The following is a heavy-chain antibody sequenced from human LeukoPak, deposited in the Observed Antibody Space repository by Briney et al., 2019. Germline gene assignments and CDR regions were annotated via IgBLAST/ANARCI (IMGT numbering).Heavy chain of an antibody. Sequence: PSETLSLTCTVSGGSISSYYWSWVRRAPGKGLEWVSVIYSGGSTYYADSVKGRFTISRDNSKNTLYLQMNSLRAEDTAVYYCARVTGGVTSDIDYWGQGTLVTVSS. V-gene: IGHV3-66*01. CDR2: IYSGGST. CDR1: GGSISSYY. J-gene: IGHJ4*02. D-gene: IGHD2-8*02. CDR3: ARVTGGVTSDIDY.